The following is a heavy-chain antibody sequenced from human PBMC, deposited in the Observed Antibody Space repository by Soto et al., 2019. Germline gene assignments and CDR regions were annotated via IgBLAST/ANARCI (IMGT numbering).Heavy chain of an antibody. J-gene: IGHJ4*02. V-gene: IGHV4-59*01. CDR3: ARVSSNWSLFFDH. D-gene: IGHD6-13*01. Sequence: SETLSLTCTVSGGSICDYYWSWIRQPPGKGLEWIGYIYFSGSTNYNPSLKSRITISVDTSKNQFSLKLSSVTAADTAVYYCARVSSNWSLFFDHWGQGTLVTVSS. CDR1: GGSICDYY. CDR2: IYFSGST.